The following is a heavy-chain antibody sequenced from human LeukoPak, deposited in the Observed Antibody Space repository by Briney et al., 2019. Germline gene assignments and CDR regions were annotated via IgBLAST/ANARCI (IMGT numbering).Heavy chain of an antibody. CDR1: GGSISSSSYY. J-gene: IGHJ4*02. CDR2: IYYSGST. Sequence: PSETLSLTCTVSGGSISSSSYYWGWIRQPPGKGLEWIGSIYYSGSTYYNPSLKSRVTISVDTSKNQFSLKLSSVTAADTAVYYCAKDSFLRGYTLFDYWGQGTLVTVSS. V-gene: IGHV4-39*07. CDR3: AKDSFLRGYTLFDY. D-gene: IGHD3-22*01.